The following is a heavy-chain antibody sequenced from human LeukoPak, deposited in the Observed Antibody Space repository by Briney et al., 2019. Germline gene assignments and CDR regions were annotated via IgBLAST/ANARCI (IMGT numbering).Heavy chain of an antibody. CDR2: INAGNGNT. V-gene: IGHV1-3*03. D-gene: IGHD3-16*02. CDR3: ARGGRIMITFGGVIAPRGAFDY. Sequence: ASVKVSCKASGYTFTSYAMHWVRQAPGQRLEWMGWINAGNGNTKYSQEFQGRVTITRDTSASTAYMELSSLRSEDMAVYYCARGGRIMITFGGVIAPRGAFDYWGQGTLVTVSS. J-gene: IGHJ4*02. CDR1: GYTFTSYA.